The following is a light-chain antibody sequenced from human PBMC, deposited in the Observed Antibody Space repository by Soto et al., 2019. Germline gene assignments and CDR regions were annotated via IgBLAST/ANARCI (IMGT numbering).Light chain of an antibody. CDR1: PSVTSSH. CDR3: LLYVSHDRYT. J-gene: IGKJ2*01. Sequence: EMVLTQTPGTLSLSPGERATLSCRASPSVTSSHLAWYQQKPGQAPRLLIYGASTRATGIPDRFSGSGSDSDFSLTVRRLDPEDFAMYYCLLYVSHDRYTFGPGTKVQIK. CDR2: GAS. V-gene: IGKV3-20*01.